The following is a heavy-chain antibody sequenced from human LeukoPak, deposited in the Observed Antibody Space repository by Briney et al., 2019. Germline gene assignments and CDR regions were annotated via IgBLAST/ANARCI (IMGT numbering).Heavy chain of an antibody. V-gene: IGHV3-66*01. CDR2: IYSGGTT. CDR1: GFTVSNNY. J-gene: IGHJ4*02. Sequence: PGGSLRLSCAASGFTVSNNYMSWVRQAPGRGLEWVSVIYSGGTTYYADSVKGRFTISRDNSKNTLYLQMNSLRAEDTAVYYCARGRISSGWYDYWGQGTLVTVSS. CDR3: ARGRISSGWYDY. D-gene: IGHD6-19*01.